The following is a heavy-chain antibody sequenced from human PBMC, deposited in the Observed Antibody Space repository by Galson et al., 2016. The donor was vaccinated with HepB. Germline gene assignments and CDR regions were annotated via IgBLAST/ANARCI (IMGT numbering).Heavy chain of an antibody. J-gene: IGHJ4*01. CDR1: GFIFSDYG. V-gene: IGHV3-33*01. CDR3: VRDKEGGDGFDY. CDR2: IWTDGSNK. Sequence: SLRLSCAASGFIFSDYGMHWVRQAPGKGLEGVAVIWTDGSNKYYADSGKGRLTISRDHSKNTLDLQVNILKVEDTAVYYRVRDKEGGDGFDYWGQGTLVTVSS. D-gene: IGHD2-21*02.